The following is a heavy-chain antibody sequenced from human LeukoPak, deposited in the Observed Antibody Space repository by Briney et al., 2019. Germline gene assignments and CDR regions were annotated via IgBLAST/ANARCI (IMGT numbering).Heavy chain of an antibody. Sequence: GGSLRLSCAASGFTFSSHAMSWVRQAPGKGLEWVSAISGSGGSTYYAESVKGRFTISRDNSKNTLSLQMNSLRAEDTAEYYCAKDTPVSGTSRKFDYWGQGTLVTVSS. J-gene: IGHJ4*02. V-gene: IGHV3-23*01. CDR3: AKDTPVSGTSRKFDY. CDR2: ISGSGGST. CDR1: GFTFSSHA. D-gene: IGHD6-19*01.